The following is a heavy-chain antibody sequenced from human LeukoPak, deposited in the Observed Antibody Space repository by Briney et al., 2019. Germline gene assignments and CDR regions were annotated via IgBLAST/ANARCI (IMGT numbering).Heavy chain of an antibody. CDR1: GFTFSSYS. Sequence: VVSLGLSCAASGFTFSSYSMNWVRQAPGKGLEWVSSISSSSSYIYYAESVKGRFTISRDNAKNSLYLQMNSLRAEDTAVYYCARGLTRYFQHWGQGTLVTVSS. CDR2: ISSSSSYI. V-gene: IGHV3-21*01. J-gene: IGHJ1*01. CDR3: ARGLTRYFQH.